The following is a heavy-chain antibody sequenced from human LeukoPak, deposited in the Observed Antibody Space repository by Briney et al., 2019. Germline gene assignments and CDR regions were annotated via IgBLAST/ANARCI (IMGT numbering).Heavy chain of an antibody. J-gene: IGHJ4*02. Sequence: GGPLRLSCAASGFTFSRYGFHWVRQAPGKGLEWVAFISDSGGDKWYADSVKGRLTISRDKSKNTVNLQMSSLRVEDTALYYCARDGGSESYAFDYWGQGTQVTVSS. V-gene: IGHV3-30*02. D-gene: IGHD3-10*01. CDR2: ISDSGGDK. CDR1: GFTFSRYG. CDR3: ARDGGSESYAFDY.